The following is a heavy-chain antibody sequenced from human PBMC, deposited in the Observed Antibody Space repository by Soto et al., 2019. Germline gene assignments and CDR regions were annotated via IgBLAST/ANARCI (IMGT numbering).Heavy chain of an antibody. D-gene: IGHD3-22*01. CDR2: ISYDGSNK. Sequence: LRLSCAASGFTFSSYAMHWVRQAPGKGLEWVAVISYDGSNKYYADSVKGRFTISRDNSKNTLYLQMNSLRAEDTAVYYCARGHSSGYYIDYWGQGTLVTVSS. CDR1: GFTFSSYA. V-gene: IGHV3-30-3*01. J-gene: IGHJ4*02. CDR3: ARGHSSGYYIDY.